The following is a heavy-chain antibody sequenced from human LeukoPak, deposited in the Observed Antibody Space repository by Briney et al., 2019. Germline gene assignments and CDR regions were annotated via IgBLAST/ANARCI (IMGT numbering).Heavy chain of an antibody. Sequence: PSETLSLTCAVYGGSFSGYYWSWIRQPPGKGLEWIGEINHSGSTNYNPSLKSRVTISVDTSKNQFSLKLSSVTAADTAVYYCASAKSYSSSWYNWFDPWGQGTLVTVSS. D-gene: IGHD6-13*01. J-gene: IGHJ5*02. CDR2: INHSGST. V-gene: IGHV4-34*01. CDR3: ASAKSYSSSWYNWFDP. CDR1: GGSFSGYY.